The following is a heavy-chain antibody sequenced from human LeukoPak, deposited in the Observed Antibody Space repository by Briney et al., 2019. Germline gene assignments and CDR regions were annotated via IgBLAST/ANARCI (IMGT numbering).Heavy chain of an antibody. D-gene: IGHD3-3*01. CDR3: ARGRGATILGVVITRNYYIDV. V-gene: IGHV4-34*01. J-gene: IGHJ6*03. Sequence: SETLSLTCAVYGGSFSGNYWNWLRQSPGKGLEWIGEINHSGSTNYNPSLKSRVRMSVDTSKNQFSLKLSSATAADTAVYYCARGRGATILGVVITRNYYIDVWGKGTTVSVSS. CDR2: INHSGST. CDR1: GGSFSGNY.